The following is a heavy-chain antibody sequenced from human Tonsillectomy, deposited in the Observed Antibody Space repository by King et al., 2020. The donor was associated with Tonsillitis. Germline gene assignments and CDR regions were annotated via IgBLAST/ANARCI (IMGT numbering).Heavy chain of an antibody. V-gene: IGHV3-30*18. D-gene: IGHD1-26*01. Sequence: VQLVESGGGVVQPGRSLRLSCAASGFTFSSYGMHWVRQAPGKGLEWVAVISYDGSNKYYADSVKGRFTISRDNSKNKLYLQMNSLRAEDTAVYYCAKGPCGSNNAGYYYGMYVWGQGTTVTVSS. CDR3: AKGPCGSNNAGYYYGMYV. J-gene: IGHJ6*02. CDR1: GFTFSSYG. CDR2: ISYDGSNK.